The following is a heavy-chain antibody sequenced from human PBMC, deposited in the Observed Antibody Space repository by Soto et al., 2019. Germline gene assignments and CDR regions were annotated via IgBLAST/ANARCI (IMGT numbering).Heavy chain of an antibody. CDR3: ARDTGMIKFGGVIVI. D-gene: IGHD3-16*02. CDR1: GGAFSSYA. CDR2: IIPIFCTA. V-gene: IGHV1-69*13. Sequence: SVKVSYTSSGGAFSSYAISLVRQAPGQGLEWMGRIIPIFCTANYAEKFQGRVTITAYESTSTAYMELSSLRSEDTAVYYCARDTGMIKFGGVIVIWGQGTMVTVSS. J-gene: IGHJ4*02.